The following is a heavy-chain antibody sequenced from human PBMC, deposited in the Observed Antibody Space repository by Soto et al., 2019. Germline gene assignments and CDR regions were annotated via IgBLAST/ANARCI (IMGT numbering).Heavy chain of an antibody. D-gene: IGHD6-25*01. CDR2: IYPGDSDT. J-gene: IGHJ6*03. Sequence: GESLKISCKGSGYSFTSYWIGWVRQMPGKGLEWMGIIYPGDSDTRYSPSFQGQVTISADKSISTAYLQWSSLKASDTAMYYCARLVYSSGPTLTGNYYYYYYMDVWGKGTTVTVSS. V-gene: IGHV5-51*01. CDR1: GYSFTSYW. CDR3: ARLVYSSGPTLTGNYYYYYYMDV.